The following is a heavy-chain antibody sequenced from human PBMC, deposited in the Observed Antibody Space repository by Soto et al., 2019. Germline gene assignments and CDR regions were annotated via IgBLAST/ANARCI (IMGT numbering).Heavy chain of an antibody. V-gene: IGHV3-7*03. J-gene: IGHJ4*02. CDR1: GFSFGTYW. D-gene: IGHD3-3*01. CDR2: IKEDGSER. CDR3: ARDVGPVTIFGEALSGYFDF. Sequence: GGSLRLSCAVSGFSFGTYWMSWVRQAPGKGLEWLASIKEDGSERHYLDSVKGRFTISRDNAKDSLSLQMNSLRGEDTAFYYCARDVGPVTIFGEALSGYFDFWGQGTLATVSS.